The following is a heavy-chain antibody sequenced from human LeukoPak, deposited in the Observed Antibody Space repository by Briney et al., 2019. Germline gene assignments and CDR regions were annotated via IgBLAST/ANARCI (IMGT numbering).Heavy chain of an antibody. D-gene: IGHD1-14*01. V-gene: IGHV1-2*06. J-gene: IGHJ3*02. CDR2: INPNSGGT. Sequence: ASVKVSCRTSGYTFTAYYIHWVRQAPGQGLEWMGRINPNSGGTDSAQKFQGRVTMTRDTSMNTAYMELSRLRSDDTAVYYCARDLSGISSSTAAFDMWGQGTMVTVSS. CDR3: ARDLSGISSSTAAFDM. CDR1: GYTFTAYY.